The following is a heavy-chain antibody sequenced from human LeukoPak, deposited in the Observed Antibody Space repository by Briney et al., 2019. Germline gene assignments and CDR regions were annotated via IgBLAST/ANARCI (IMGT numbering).Heavy chain of an antibody. D-gene: IGHD3-10*01. V-gene: IGHV3-7*01. Sequence: SGGSLRLSCAAPGFTFSSYWMSWVRQAPGKGLEWVANIKQDGSEKYYVDSVKGRFTISRDNAKNSLYPQMNSLRAEDTAVYYCARDHYYGSGSYYASHWFDPWGQGTLVTVSS. CDR2: IKQDGSEK. CDR1: GFTFSSYW. CDR3: ARDHYYGSGSYYASHWFDP. J-gene: IGHJ5*02.